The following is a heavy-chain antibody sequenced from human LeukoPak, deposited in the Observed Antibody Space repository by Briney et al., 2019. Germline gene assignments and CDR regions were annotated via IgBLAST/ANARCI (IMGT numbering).Heavy chain of an antibody. CDR2: IIPIFGTA. CDR3: ASGARIFGVVTDFDY. V-gene: IGHV1-69*05. J-gene: IGHJ4*02. CDR1: GGTFSSYA. D-gene: IGHD3-3*01. Sequence: SVKVSCKASGGTFSSYAISWVRQAPGQGLEWMGGIIPIFGTANYAQKFQGRVTITTDESTSTAYMELSSLRSEDTAVYYCASGARIFGVVTDFDYWGQGTLVTVPS.